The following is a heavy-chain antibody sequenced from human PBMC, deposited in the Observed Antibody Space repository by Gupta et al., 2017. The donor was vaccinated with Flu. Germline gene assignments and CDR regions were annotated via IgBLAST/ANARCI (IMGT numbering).Heavy chain of an antibody. CDR3: GGEPLGLGYFDY. CDR1: GFTFSSYG. V-gene: IGHV3-33*01. CDR2: IWYDGSNK. Sequence: QVQLVASGGGVVQPGRSLRLSCSASGFTFSSYGMHWVRQAPGKGLGWVAVIWYDGSNKYYADSGKGRFTISRDNSKNTLYLQMNSLRAEGTAVYYCGGEPLGLGYFDYWGQGTLGTLS. D-gene: IGHD5-18*01. J-gene: IGHJ4*02.